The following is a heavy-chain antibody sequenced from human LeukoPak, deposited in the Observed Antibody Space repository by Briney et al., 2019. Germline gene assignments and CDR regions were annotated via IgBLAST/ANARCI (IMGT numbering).Heavy chain of an antibody. J-gene: IGHJ4*02. V-gene: IGHV7-4-1*02. Sequence: ASVKVSCKASGYTFTSYAMNWVRQAPGQGLEWMGWINTNTGNPTYAQGFTGRFVFSLDTSVSTAYLQISSLKAEDTAVYYCARALRPLYGGNSGEVLYWGQGTLVTVSS. CDR2: INTNTGNP. D-gene: IGHD4-23*01. CDR1: GYTFTSYA. CDR3: ARALRPLYGGNSGEVLY.